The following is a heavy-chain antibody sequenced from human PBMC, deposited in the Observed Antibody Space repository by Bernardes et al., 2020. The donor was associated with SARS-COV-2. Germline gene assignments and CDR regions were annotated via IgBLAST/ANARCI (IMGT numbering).Heavy chain of an antibody. CDR1: GGSISSYY. V-gene: IGHV4-59*08. CDR3: ARHVPYYYDSSGLDY. CDR2: IYYSGGT. D-gene: IGHD3-22*01. Sequence: SETLSLTCTVSGGSISSYYWSWIRQPPGKGLEWIGYIYYSGGTNYNPSLKSRVTISVDTSKNQFSLKLSSVTAADTAVYYCARHVPYYYDSSGLDYWGQGTLVTVSS. J-gene: IGHJ4*02.